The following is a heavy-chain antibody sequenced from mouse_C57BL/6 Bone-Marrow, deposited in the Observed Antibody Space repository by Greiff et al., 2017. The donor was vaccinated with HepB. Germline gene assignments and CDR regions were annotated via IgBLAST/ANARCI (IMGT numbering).Heavy chain of an antibody. CDR3: TTKGFDY. CDR2: IDPENGDT. J-gene: IGHJ2*01. CDR1: GFNIKDDY. V-gene: IGHV14-4*01. Sequence: VQLKQSGAELVRPGASVKLSCTASGFNIKDDYMHWVKQRPEQGLEWIGWIDPENGDTEYASKFQGKATITADTSSNTAYLQLRILTCEDTAVYYCTTKGFDYWGQGTTLTVSS.